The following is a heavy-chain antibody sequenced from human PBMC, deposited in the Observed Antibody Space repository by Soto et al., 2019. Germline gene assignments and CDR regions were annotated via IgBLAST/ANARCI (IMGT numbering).Heavy chain of an antibody. CDR2: INYRGSS. V-gene: IGHV4-34*01. D-gene: IGHD3-3*02. CDR1: GGSFTGYY. J-gene: IGHJ6*02. CDR3: VRGQPHRITIFEVVIRSYDYGMDV. Sequence: SETLSLTCAVYGGSFTGYYWTWIRQTPGKGLEWIGEINYRGSSYYNPSLESRISMAVDTSKNQFSLRLRSVTAADTAVYFCVRGQPHRITIFEVVIRSYDYGMDVWGQGTTVTVSS.